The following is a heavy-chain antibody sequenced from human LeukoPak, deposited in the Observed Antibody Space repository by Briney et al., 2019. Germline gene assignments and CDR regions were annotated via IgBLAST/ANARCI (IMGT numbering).Heavy chain of an antibody. D-gene: IGHD2-2*01. CDR1: GGSMSSGTYY. J-gene: IGHJ4*02. V-gene: IGHV4-61*02. CDR3: ASFCASTTCYNDGTNFAF. Sequence: PSQTLSLTCTVSGGSMSSGTYYWSWIRQPAGKGLEYIGRIFSSGNNNYNPSLKSRISMSTDTSKNQFSLNLSSVTAADSAVYCCASFCASTTCYNDGTNFAFWGQGTLVTVSS. CDR2: IFSSGNN.